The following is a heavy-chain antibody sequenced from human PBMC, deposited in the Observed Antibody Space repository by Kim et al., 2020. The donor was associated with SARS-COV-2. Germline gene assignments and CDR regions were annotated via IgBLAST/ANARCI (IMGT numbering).Heavy chain of an antibody. D-gene: IGHD3-10*01. CDR1: GCTFSNYN. CDR3: AKRNGYHGSGYMDV. J-gene: IGHJ6*01. Sequence: GGSLRLSCTASGCTFSNYNMNWVRQAPGKGLEWVSAISNSGSDTFDADSVKGRFIISRDNAKDTLYLQMSNLRADDTAIYYCAKRNGYHGSGYMDVWGPGTTVSVSS. CDR2: ISNSGSDT. V-gene: IGHV3-23*01.